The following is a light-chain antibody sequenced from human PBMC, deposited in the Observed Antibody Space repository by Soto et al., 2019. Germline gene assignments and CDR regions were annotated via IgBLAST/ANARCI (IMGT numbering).Light chain of an antibody. CDR3: QSYDSSLGGHVV. CDR1: SSNIGAGYE. CDR2: VNT. Sequence: QSVLTQPPSVSGAPGQRVTISCTGGSSNIGAGYEVHWYQQLPGTAPKLLIYVNTNRPSGVPDRFSGSKSGTSASLAITGLQAEDEADYYCQSYDSSLGGHVVFGGGTKLTVL. J-gene: IGLJ2*01. V-gene: IGLV1-40*01.